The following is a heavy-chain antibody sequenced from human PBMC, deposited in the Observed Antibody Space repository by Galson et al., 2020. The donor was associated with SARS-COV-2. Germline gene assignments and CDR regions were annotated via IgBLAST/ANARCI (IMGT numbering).Heavy chain of an antibody. J-gene: IGHJ4*02. Sequence: NSGGSLRLSCAASGFTFSSYSINWFRQAPGKGLEWVSSITGSSRYMYYADPVKGRFTISRDNAKNSLYLQIDSLRADDTAEYYFARDKGIMFMAEYFDYWGQGTLGAVS. V-gene: IGHV3-21*01. CDR2: ITGSSRYM. CDR1: GFTFSSYS. D-gene: IGHD2-21*01. CDR3: ARDKGIMFMAEYFDY.